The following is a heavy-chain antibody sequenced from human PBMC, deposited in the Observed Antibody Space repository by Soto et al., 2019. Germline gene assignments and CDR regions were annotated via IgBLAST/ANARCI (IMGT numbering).Heavy chain of an antibody. V-gene: IGHV3-23*01. J-gene: IGHJ6*03. CDR2: ISGSGGST. Sequence: GGSLRLSCAASGFTFSSYAMSWVRQAPGKGLEWVSAISGSGGSTYYADSVKGRFTISRDNSKNTLYLQMNSLRAEDTAVYYCAKPLPPRSSYYYYYMDVWGKGTTVTVSS. D-gene: IGHD2-2*01. CDR3: AKPLPPRSSYYYYYMDV. CDR1: GFTFSSYA.